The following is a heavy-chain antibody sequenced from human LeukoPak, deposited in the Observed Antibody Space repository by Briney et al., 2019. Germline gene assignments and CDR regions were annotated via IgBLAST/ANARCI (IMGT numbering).Heavy chain of an antibody. Sequence: GESLKISCKGSGYSFTSYWIGWVRQMPGKGLEWMAIFYPADSDTRYSPSFQGQVTISADKSISTAYPQWSSLKASDTAMYYCASLFTGSEDLWGQGTLVTVSS. CDR2: FYPADSDT. CDR3: ASLFTGSEDL. J-gene: IGHJ5*02. D-gene: IGHD2-8*02. CDR1: GYSFTSYW. V-gene: IGHV5-51*01.